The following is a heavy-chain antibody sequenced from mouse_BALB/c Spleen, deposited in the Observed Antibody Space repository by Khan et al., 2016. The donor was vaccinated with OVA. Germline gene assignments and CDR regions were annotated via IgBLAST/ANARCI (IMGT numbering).Heavy chain of an antibody. CDR1: GYSITSDYA. Sequence: EVQLQESGPGPVNPSQSLSLTCTVTGYSITSDYAWNWIRQFPGHKLEWMGYISYSGRTSYNPSLQSRISITRDTSKNQVFLQLHSVTTEDKATYFWARSVTITTVVATDFDYWGQGTTLTVSS. V-gene: IGHV3-2*02. J-gene: IGHJ2*01. CDR2: ISYSGRT. D-gene: IGHD1-1*01. CDR3: ARSVTITTVVATDFDY.